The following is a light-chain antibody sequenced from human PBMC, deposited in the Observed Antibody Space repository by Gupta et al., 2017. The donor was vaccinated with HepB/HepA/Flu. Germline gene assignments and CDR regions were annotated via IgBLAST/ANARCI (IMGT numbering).Light chain of an antibody. CDR3: QRYNTYRT. CDR2: KAS. Sequence: DMQMTQSPSTLSASVGDRVTITCRASQNIINWLAWYQQKPGKAPKVLIYKASNLESGVPSRFSGSGSGTEFTLTISSLQPDDSATYYCQRYNTYRTFGQGTKVEIK. V-gene: IGKV1-5*03. J-gene: IGKJ1*01. CDR1: QNIINW.